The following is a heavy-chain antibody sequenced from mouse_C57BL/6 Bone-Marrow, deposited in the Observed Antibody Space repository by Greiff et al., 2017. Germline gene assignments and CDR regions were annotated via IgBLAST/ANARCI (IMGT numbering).Heavy chain of an antibody. D-gene: IGHD1-1*01. CDR3: ARDGSSYNYAMDY. J-gene: IGHJ4*01. CDR2: IDPSDSYT. Sequence: QVQLQQPGAELVMPGASVKLSCKASGYTFTSSWMHWVKQRPGQGLEWIGEIDPSDSYTNYNQKFNGKSTLTVDKSSSTAYMQLSSLTSEDSAVYYCARDGSSYNYAMDYWGQGTSVTVSS. V-gene: IGHV1-69*01. CDR1: GYTFTSSW.